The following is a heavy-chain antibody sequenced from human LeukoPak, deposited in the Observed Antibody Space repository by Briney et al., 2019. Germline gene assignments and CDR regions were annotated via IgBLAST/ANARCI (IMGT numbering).Heavy chain of an antibody. CDR2: IYYSGST. D-gene: IGHD3-9*01. V-gene: IGHV4-59*01. CDR3: ATLRYFDWVALDY. Sequence: SETLSLTCTVSGGSISSYYWSWIRQPPGEGLEWIGYIYYSGSTNYNPSLKSRVTISVDTSKNQFSLKLSSVTAADTAVYYCATLRYFDWVALDYWGQGTLVTVSS. J-gene: IGHJ4*02. CDR1: GGSISSYY.